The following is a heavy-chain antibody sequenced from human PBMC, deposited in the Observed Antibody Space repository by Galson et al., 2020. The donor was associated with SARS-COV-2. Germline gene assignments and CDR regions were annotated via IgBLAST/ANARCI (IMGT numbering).Heavy chain of an antibody. J-gene: IGHJ3*02. Sequence: GGSLTLSCAASGFTFDDYAIHCVRQAPGKRLEWLSGISWNSGSIGYADSVKGRFTISRDNAKNSLYLQMNSLRAEDTALYYCAKDMESSGWPDAFDIWGQGTMVTASS. CDR3: AKDMESSGWPDAFDI. D-gene: IGHD6-19*01. CDR2: ISWNSGSI. CDR1: GFTFDDYA. V-gene: IGHV3-9*01.